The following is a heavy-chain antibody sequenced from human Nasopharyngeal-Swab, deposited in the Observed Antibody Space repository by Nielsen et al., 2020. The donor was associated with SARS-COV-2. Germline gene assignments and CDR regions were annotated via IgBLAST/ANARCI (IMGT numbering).Heavy chain of an antibody. CDR2: IYPGDSSI. Sequence: KVSCKASGYSFTNYWIGWVRPMPGTGLEWMGLIYPGDSSIRYIPSFQGQVTISVDKSISTTYLQWSNLKASDAATYYCARRGDCNGNPCYSDYWGQGTLVTVSS. J-gene: IGHJ4*02. V-gene: IGHV5-51*01. D-gene: IGHD2-21*02. CDR3: ARRGDCNGNPCYSDY. CDR1: GYSFTNYW.